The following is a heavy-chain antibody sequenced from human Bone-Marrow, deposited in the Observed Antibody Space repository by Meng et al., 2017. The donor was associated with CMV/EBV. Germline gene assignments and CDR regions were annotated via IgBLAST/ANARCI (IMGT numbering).Heavy chain of an antibody. CDR1: GFTFSSYA. V-gene: IGHV3-30*14. CDR3: ARDYPGYCSSTSCPVYY. Sequence: GGSLRLSCAASGFTFSSYAMHWVRQAPGKGLEWVAVISYDGSNKYYADSVKGRFTISRDNSKNTLYLQMNSLRAEDTAVYYCARDYPGYCSSTSCPVYYWGQGTLVTVSS. J-gene: IGHJ4*02. D-gene: IGHD2-2*01. CDR2: ISYDGSNK.